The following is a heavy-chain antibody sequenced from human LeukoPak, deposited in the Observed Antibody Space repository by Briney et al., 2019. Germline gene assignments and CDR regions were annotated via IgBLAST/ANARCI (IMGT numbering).Heavy chain of an antibody. CDR1: GYTFTGYY. Sequence: ASVKVSCKASGYTFTGYYMHWVRQAPGQGLEWMGWINPNSGGTNYAQKFQGRVTMTRDTSISTAYMELSRLRSDDSAVYYCARDLDYDLLFDYWGQGILVTVSS. CDR3: ARDLDYDLLFDY. CDR2: INPNSGGT. J-gene: IGHJ4*02. V-gene: IGHV1-2*02. D-gene: IGHD4-17*01.